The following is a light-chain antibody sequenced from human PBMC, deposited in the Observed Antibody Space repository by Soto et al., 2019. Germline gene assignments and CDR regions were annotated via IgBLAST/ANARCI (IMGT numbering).Light chain of an antibody. V-gene: IGKV3-20*01. CDR3: QQYGSSLQT. CDR1: QSVSSSY. CDR2: GAS. J-gene: IGKJ3*01. Sequence: EIVLTQSPGTLSLSPGERATLSCRASQSVSSSYLAWYQQKPGQAPRLLIYGASSRATGIPDRFSGSESGTDFTLTISRLEPEDFAVYYCQQYGSSLQTFGPGTKVDIK.